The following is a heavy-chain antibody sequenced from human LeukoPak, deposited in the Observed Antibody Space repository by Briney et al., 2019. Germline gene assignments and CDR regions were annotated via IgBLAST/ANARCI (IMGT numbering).Heavy chain of an antibody. D-gene: IGHD3-10*01. CDR3: AKALWFGDPNDWDY. Sequence: PGGSLRLSCAASGFTFSSYWMSWVRQAPGKGLEWVSAIVADGGTTYYADSVKGRFTISRDNSKNMLYLQVNSLRAEDTAIYYCAKALWFGDPNDWDYWGQGTLVTVSS. CDR2: IVADGGTT. J-gene: IGHJ4*02. CDR1: GFTFSSYW. V-gene: IGHV3-23*01.